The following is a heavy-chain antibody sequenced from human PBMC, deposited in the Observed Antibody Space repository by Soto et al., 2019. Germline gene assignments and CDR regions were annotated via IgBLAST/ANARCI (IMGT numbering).Heavy chain of an antibody. V-gene: IGHV6-1*01. Sequence: PPQTLSLTCAISGDSVSNNNAAWNLIRQSPSRGLEWLGRTYYRSRWYNDYAVSVKSRITINPDPFKNQFSLQLNFVTLEDTAIYYCARTAGYFDYWGQGTLVTVSS. D-gene: IGHD6-25*01. CDR1: GDSVSNNNAA. CDR2: TYYRSRWYN. CDR3: ARTAGYFDY. J-gene: IGHJ4*02.